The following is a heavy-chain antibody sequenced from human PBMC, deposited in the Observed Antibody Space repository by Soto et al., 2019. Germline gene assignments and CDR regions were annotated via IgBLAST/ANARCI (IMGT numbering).Heavy chain of an antibody. CDR3: ARDSTDADSGSYSGDY. Sequence: GGSLRLSCAASGFTFSSYSMNWVRQAPGKGLEWVSYISSSSSTMYYADSVKGRFTISRDNAKNSPFLHMNSLRDEDTAVYYCARDSTDADSGSYSGDYWGQGTLVTVSS. CDR1: GFTFSSYS. V-gene: IGHV3-48*02. D-gene: IGHD1-26*01. J-gene: IGHJ4*02. CDR2: ISSSSSTM.